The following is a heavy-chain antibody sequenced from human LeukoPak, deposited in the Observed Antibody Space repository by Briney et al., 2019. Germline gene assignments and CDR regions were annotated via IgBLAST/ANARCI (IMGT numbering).Heavy chain of an antibody. V-gene: IGHV3-23*01. Sequence: GGSLRLSCAASGFTFSTYAMTWVRQTPGKGLEWVSGISSGGGSAYYADSVKGRFTISRDNSKNTLFLQMSSLRGEDTALYYCARDLENRAAGGTCVHWGQGTLVTVSS. CDR1: GFTFSTYA. CDR2: ISSGGGSA. CDR3: ARDLENRAAGGTCVH. J-gene: IGHJ4*02. D-gene: IGHD6-13*01.